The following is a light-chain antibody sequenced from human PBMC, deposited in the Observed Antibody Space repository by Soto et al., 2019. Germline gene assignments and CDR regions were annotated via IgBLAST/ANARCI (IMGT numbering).Light chain of an antibody. J-gene: IGLJ1*01. CDR2: DGN. CDR3: CSYAAHSHFV. Sequence: QSALTQPASVSGSPGQSITISCTGTSSDVGGYNLVSWYQQHPGKAPKVVIYDGNKRPSGISYRFSASKSGNTASLTISGLRTEDEADYYCCSYAAHSHFVFGSGTKVTV. V-gene: IGLV2-23*03. CDR1: SSDVGGYNL.